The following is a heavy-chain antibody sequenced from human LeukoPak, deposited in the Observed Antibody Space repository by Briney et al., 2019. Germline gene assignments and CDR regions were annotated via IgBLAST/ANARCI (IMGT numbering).Heavy chain of an antibody. CDR1: GFTFSSYA. CDR3: AREVYGDCSGGSCYSGTFDY. Sequence: GSLRLSCAASGFTFSSYAMHWVRQAPGKGLEWVAVISYDGSNKYYADSVKGRFTISRDNSKNTLYLQMNSLRAEDTAVYHCAREVYGDCSGGSCYSGTFDYWGQGTLVTVSS. D-gene: IGHD2-15*01. J-gene: IGHJ4*02. V-gene: IGHV3-30-3*01. CDR2: ISYDGSNK.